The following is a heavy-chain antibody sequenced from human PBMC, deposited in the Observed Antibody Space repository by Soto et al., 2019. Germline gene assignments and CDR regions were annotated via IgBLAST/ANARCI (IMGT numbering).Heavy chain of an antibody. D-gene: IGHD2-2*01. Sequence: ASVKVSCKASGGTFSSYTISWVRQAPGQGLEWMGWINPNSGGTNYAQKFQGWVTMTRDTSISTAYMELSRLRSDDTAVYYCARSSYRDIVVVPAAPGNYMDVWGKGTTVTVSS. CDR1: GGTFSSYT. CDR3: ARSSYRDIVVVPAAPGNYMDV. V-gene: IGHV1-2*04. CDR2: INPNSGGT. J-gene: IGHJ6*03.